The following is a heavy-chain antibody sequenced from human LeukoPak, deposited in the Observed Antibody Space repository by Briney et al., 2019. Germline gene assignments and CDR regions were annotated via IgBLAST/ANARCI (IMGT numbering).Heavy chain of an antibody. CDR1: GFTFDDYG. CDR3: ARFRYTGSYWIYFDY. Sequence: GGSLRLSCAASGFTFDDYGMSWVRQAPGKGLEWVSGIDWNGGSTGYADSVKGRFTISRDNAKNSLYLQMNSLRAEDTALYYCARFRYTGSYWIYFDYWGQGTLVTVSS. CDR2: IDWNGGST. V-gene: IGHV3-20*04. J-gene: IGHJ4*02. D-gene: IGHD1-26*01.